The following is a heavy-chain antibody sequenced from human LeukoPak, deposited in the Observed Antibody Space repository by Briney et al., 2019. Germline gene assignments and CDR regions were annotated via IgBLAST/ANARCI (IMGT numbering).Heavy chain of an antibody. J-gene: IGHJ4*02. CDR3: TYTTDFWRGYYRDY. V-gene: IGHV3-15*01. Sequence: KSGGSLRLSCAASGFTLSSYAMSWVRQAPGKGLEWVGRIKRKTDGGTTEYAAPVKGRFTISRDDSKNTLYLQINSLKTEDTAVYYCTYTTDFWRGYYRDYWGQGTLVTVSS. D-gene: IGHD3-3*01. CDR1: GFTLSSYA. CDR2: IKRKTDGGTT.